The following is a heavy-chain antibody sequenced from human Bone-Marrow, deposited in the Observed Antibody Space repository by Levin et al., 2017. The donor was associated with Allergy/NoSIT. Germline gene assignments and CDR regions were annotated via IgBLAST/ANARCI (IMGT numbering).Heavy chain of an antibody. Sequence: SCAASGFTFSDYYMSWIRQAPGKGLEWVSYISSSGSTIYYADSVKGRFTISRDNAKNSLYLQMNSLRAEDTAVYYCARDGVITMVRGVISYYYGMDVWGQGTTVTVSS. V-gene: IGHV3-11*01. CDR1: GFTFSDYY. J-gene: IGHJ6*02. D-gene: IGHD3-10*01. CDR3: ARDGVITMVRGVISYYYGMDV. CDR2: ISSSGSTI.